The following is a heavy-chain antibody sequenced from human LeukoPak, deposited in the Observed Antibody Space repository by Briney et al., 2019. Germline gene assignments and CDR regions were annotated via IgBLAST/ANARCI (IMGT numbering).Heavy chain of an antibody. Sequence: GASVKVSCKASGYTFTSYEINWVRQATGQGLEWMGRMNPNNGNTGYAQKLQGRVTMTTDTSTSTAYMELRSLRSDDTAVYYCARANGGSLPGAFDIWGQGTMVTVSS. CDR1: GYTFTSYE. CDR2: MNPNNGNT. J-gene: IGHJ3*02. CDR3: ARANGGSLPGAFDI. V-gene: IGHV1-8*01. D-gene: IGHD1-26*01.